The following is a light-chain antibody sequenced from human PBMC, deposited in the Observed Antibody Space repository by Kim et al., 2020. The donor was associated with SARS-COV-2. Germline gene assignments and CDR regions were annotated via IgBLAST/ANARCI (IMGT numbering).Light chain of an antibody. J-gene: IGLJ1*01. CDR3: NSRDSSGNYV. V-gene: IGLV3-19*01. CDR2: GKT. Sequence: ALGPTVRITSRGASRRSYYATWYPQKPGQAPVLAIYGKTNRPSGSPDRFSGSSSGNTASLTITGAQAEDEADYYCNSRDSSGNYVFGTGTKVTVL. CDR1: SRRSYY.